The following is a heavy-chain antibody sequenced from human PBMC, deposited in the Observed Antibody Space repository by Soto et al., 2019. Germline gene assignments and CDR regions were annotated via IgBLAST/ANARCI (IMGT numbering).Heavy chain of an antibody. D-gene: IGHD2-15*01. J-gene: IGHJ3*02. CDR2: INQGGGEK. Sequence: EVQLLESGGGLVQPGGSLRLSCAASGFTFSSYWMSWVRQAPGKGLEWVSTINQGGGEKYYADSVKGRFTISRDNDKNSLYLQMNSLRAEDTSVYYCARVRLPSYCSCGSCYDYWAAFDIWGQGTMVTVSS. V-gene: IGHV3-7*01. CDR3: ARVRLPSYCSCGSCYDYWAAFDI. CDR1: GFTFSSYW.